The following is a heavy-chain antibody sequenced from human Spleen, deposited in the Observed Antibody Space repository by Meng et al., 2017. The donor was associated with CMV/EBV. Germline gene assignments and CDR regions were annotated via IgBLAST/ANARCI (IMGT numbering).Heavy chain of an antibody. D-gene: IGHD3-10*01. V-gene: IGHV3-23*01. CDR3: ARQEYGFDI. CDR2: ISDSGTST. J-gene: IGHJ4*02. Sequence: GESLKISCAAAGFTFDYYALNWVRQALGKGLEWVSGISDSGTSTYYADSVKGRFSISRDNSKNTLYLQMSSLRSEDSAVYYCARQEYGFDIWGQGTLVTVSS. CDR1: GFTFDYYA.